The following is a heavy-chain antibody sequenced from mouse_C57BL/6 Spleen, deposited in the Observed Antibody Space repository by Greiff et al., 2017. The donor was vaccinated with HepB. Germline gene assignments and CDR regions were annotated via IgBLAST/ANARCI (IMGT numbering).Heavy chain of an antibody. V-gene: IGHV1-82*01. Sequence: VQLQQSGPELVKPGASVKISCKASGYAFSSSWMNWVKQRPGKGLEWIGRIYPGDGDTNYNGKFKGKATLTADKSSSTAYMQLSSLTSEDSAVYFCARHKGGYFDYWGQGTTLTVSS. J-gene: IGHJ2*01. CDR1: GYAFSSSW. CDR3: ARHKGGYFDY. CDR2: IYPGDGDT. D-gene: IGHD1-3*01.